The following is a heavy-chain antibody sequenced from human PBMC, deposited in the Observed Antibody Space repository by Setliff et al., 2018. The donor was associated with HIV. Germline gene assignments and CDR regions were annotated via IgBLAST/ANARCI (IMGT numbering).Heavy chain of an antibody. D-gene: IGHD3-16*01. Sequence: SETLSLTCTVSGGSISSHYWSWIRQPPGKGLEWIGYMFYNGRSNYNPSLKSRATISVDASKNRFSLKLRSVTAADTALYYCARGGGVKDAFDIWGQGTLVTVSS. CDR3: ARGGGVKDAFDI. J-gene: IGHJ3*02. V-gene: IGHV4-59*11. CDR1: GGSISSHY. CDR2: MFYNGRS.